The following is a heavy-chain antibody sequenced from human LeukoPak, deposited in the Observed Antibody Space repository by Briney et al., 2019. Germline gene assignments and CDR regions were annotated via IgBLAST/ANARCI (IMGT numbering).Heavy chain of an antibody. J-gene: IGHJ6*02. D-gene: IGHD1-26*01. V-gene: IGHV3-48*03. CDR1: GFTFSSYE. CDR3: ARAKRWELHYYYYYGMDV. CDR2: ISSSSSTI. Sequence: GGSLRLSCAASGFTFSSYEMNWVRQAPGKGLEWVSYISSSSSTIYYADSVKGRFTISRDNAKNSLYLQMNSLRAEDTAVYYCARAKRWELHYYYYYGMDVWGQGTTVTVSS.